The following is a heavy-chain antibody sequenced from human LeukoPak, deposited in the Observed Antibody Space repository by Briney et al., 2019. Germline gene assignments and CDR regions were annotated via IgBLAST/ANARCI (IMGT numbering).Heavy chain of an antibody. CDR3: VKDLDFRADC. Sequence: GGSLRLSYAASGFTFSSYWMDWVRHTPGRGLVWVARINTDGTIIDYADSVQGRFTISRDNAKNTLYLQMNSLRAEDTALYYCVKDLDFRADCWGQGTLVTVSS. CDR1: GFTFSSYW. D-gene: IGHD2/OR15-2a*01. J-gene: IGHJ4*02. V-gene: IGHV3-74*01. CDR2: INTDGTII.